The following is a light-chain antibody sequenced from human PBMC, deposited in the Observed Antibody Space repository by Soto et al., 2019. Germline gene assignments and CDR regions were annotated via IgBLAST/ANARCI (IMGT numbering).Light chain of an antibody. CDR3: SSYTVSSTQI. Sequence: QSALTQPASVSGSPGQSITISCTGTSSDVDSYNYVSWYQQHPGKAPKLIIYEVTNRPSGVSDRFSASKSGNTASLTISGLQADDEADYYCSSYTVSSTQIFGGGTKVTVL. J-gene: IGLJ2*01. CDR2: EVT. V-gene: IGLV2-14*01. CDR1: SSDVDSYNY.